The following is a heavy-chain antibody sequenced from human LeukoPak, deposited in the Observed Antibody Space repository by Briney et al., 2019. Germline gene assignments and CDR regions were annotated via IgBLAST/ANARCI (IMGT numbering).Heavy chain of an antibody. CDR1: GGSSSGYY. J-gene: IGHJ6*04. CDR2: IYTSGST. Sequence: SETLSLTCAVYGGSSSGYYWSWIRQPPGKGLEWIGRIYTSGSTNYNPSLKSRVTMSADTSKNQFSLKLSSVTAADTAVYYCAREYYYGSGIMDVWGKGTTVTISS. D-gene: IGHD3-10*01. CDR3: AREYYYGSGIMDV. V-gene: IGHV4-59*10.